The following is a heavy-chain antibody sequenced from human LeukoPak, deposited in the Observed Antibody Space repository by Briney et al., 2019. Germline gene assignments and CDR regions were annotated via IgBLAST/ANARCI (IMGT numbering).Heavy chain of an antibody. CDR2: IYPGDSDT. V-gene: IGHV5-51*01. CDR3: ARHNAYGSGPFGV. CDR1: GYSFTNQW. Sequence: GESLKISCKGAGYSFTNQWFGWVRQMPVKGLEWMGIIYPGDSDTRYSPSFQGQVTISAGKSISTAYLQWSSLKASDTAMYYCARHNAYGSGPFGVWGQGTLVTVSS. D-gene: IGHD3-10*01. J-gene: IGHJ4*02.